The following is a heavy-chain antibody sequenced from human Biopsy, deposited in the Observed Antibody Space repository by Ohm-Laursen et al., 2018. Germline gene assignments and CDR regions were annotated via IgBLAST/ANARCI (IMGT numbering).Heavy chain of an antibody. Sequence: ASVKVSCNASGYTFTGYHVHWVRQAPGQGLEWMGWINAKTGDTNYAQKFQGRVTMTRDTSISTAYIDLSSLRSDDTAVYYCTRGGYYYDSLAYYYWFDPWGQGTLVTVSS. CDR2: INAKTGDT. J-gene: IGHJ5*02. D-gene: IGHD3-22*01. CDR1: GYTFTGYH. V-gene: IGHV1-2*02. CDR3: TRGGYYYDSLAYYYWFDP.